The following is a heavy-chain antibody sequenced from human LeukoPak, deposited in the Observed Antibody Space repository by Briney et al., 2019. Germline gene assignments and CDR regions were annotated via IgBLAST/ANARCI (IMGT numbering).Heavy chain of an antibody. CDR3: ARQNTPHGNFDY. J-gene: IGHJ4*02. V-gene: IGHV3-11*01. CDR2: ISSSGNII. D-gene: IGHD5-24*01. Sequence: GGSLRLSCAASGFTFSDYYMSWIRQAPGKGLEWVSYISSSGNIIYYADSVKGRFTISRDNAKNSLYLQMNSLRAEDTAVYYCARQNTPHGNFDYWGQGTLVTVSS. CDR1: GFTFSDYY.